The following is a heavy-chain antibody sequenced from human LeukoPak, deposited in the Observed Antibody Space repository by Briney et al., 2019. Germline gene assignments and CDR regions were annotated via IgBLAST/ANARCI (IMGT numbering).Heavy chain of an antibody. J-gene: IGHJ6*03. V-gene: IGHV4-59*01. Sequence: SETLSLTCTVSGGSISSYYWSWIRQPPGKGLEWIGYIYYSGSTTYNRSLKSRVTISVDTSKNQFSLRLSSVTAADTAVYYCARTAEGGYTSDYFYYYYMDVWGKGTTVTISS. CDR2: IYYSGST. CDR3: ARTAEGGYTSDYFYYYYMDV. CDR1: GGSISSYY. D-gene: IGHD5-18*01.